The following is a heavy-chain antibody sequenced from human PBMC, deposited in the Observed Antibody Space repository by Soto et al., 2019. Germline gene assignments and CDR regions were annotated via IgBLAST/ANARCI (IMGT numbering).Heavy chain of an antibody. CDR1: GFTFRDHY. D-gene: IGHD3-10*02. CDR3: ARVSVSITMLRVVHLFNSGMDF. CDR2: TRNKANSYTT. J-gene: IGHJ6*02. Sequence: GGSLRLSCAASGFTFRDHYMDWVRQAPGKGLEWVGRTRNKANSYTTAYAASVKGRFTISRDDSKNSLYLQMNSLKTEDTAVYYCARVSVSITMLRVVHLFNSGMDFWGQGTTVTVSS. V-gene: IGHV3-72*01.